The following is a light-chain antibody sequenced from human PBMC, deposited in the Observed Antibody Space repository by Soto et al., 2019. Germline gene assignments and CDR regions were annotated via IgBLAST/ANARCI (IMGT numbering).Light chain of an antibody. CDR1: QSVSSN. CDR2: GAS. V-gene: IGKV3-15*01. Sequence: EIVMTQSPATLSVSPGERATLSCRASQSVSSNLAWYQQKPGQAPRLLIYGASTRATGIPARFSGSGSGIEFTLTISSLQSEDFAVYYCQQYNNWPPTFGQGTK. J-gene: IGKJ2*01. CDR3: QQYNNWPPT.